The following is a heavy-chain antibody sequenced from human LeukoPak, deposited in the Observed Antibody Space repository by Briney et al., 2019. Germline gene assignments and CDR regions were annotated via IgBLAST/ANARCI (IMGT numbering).Heavy chain of an antibody. CDR2: ISYDGSKN. Sequence: PGGSLRLSCAASGFTFSSYEMHWVRQAPGKGLVWVAVISYDGSKNYYGDSVKGRFTISRDNSKNTLYLQMNSLGAEDTAVYYCAKDVQSTPYYYYGMDVWGQGTTVTVSS. D-gene: IGHD2-15*01. J-gene: IGHJ6*02. V-gene: IGHV3-30*18. CDR3: AKDVQSTPYYYYGMDV. CDR1: GFTFSSYE.